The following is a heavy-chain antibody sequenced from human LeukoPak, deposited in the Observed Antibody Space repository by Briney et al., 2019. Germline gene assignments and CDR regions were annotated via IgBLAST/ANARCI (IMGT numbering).Heavy chain of an antibody. CDR2: INPNSGGT. CDR3: ARGDYGGNSEFDY. J-gene: IGHJ4*02. Sequence: ASVKVSRKASGYTFTGYYMHWVRQAPGQGLEWMGWINPNSGGTNYAQKFQGRVTMTRDTSFSTAYMELSRLRSDDTAVYYCARGDYGGNSEFDYWGQGTLVTVSS. V-gene: IGHV1-2*02. CDR1: GYTFTGYY. D-gene: IGHD4-23*01.